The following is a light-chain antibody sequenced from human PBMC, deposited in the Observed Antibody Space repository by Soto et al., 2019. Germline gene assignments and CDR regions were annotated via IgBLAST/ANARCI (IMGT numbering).Light chain of an antibody. J-gene: IGKJ5*01. CDR3: QQGYSSPAT. CDR2: GAS. V-gene: IGKV1-39*01. Sequence: DIQMTQSPAVLSASVGDSVTITCRASQSIGTHLNWYQQKPGKAPKFLIYGASTLQSGVPSRFTGSGSGTDFALTVNSLQAEDFATYYCQQGYSSPATFGQGTRLEIK. CDR1: QSIGTH.